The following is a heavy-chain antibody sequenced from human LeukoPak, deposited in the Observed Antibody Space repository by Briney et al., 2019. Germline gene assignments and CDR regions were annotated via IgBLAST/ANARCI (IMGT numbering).Heavy chain of an antibody. Sequence: PSETLSLTCAVSGGSISSGGYSWSWIRQPPGKGLEWIGHIFYSGSTNYNPSLKSRVTISVDTSNNQFSLKLSSVTAADTAVYYCARDTPWGGPNLPDAFDIWGLGTMVTVSS. D-gene: IGHD2-15*01. J-gene: IGHJ3*02. CDR1: GGSISSGGYS. CDR2: IFYSGST. CDR3: ARDTPWGGPNLPDAFDI. V-gene: IGHV4-61*08.